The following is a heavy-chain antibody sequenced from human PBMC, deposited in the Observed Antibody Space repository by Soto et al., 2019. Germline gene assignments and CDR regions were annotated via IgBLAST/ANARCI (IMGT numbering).Heavy chain of an antibody. CDR3: ARAGIAADYFDY. CDR2: IYYSGST. CDR1: GGSISSYY. V-gene: IGHV4-59*01. J-gene: IGHJ4*02. Sequence: PSETLSLTCTVSGGSISSYYWSWIRQPPGKGLEWIGYIYYSGSTNYNPSLKSRVTISVDTSKNQFSLKLSSVTAADTAVYYCARAGIAADYFDYWGQGTLVTVSS. D-gene: IGHD6-13*01.